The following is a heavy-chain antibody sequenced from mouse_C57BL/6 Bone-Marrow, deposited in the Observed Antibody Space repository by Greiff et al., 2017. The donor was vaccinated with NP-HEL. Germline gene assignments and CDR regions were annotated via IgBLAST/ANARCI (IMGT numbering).Heavy chain of an antibody. CDR1: GYTFTDYY. CDR2: INPNNGGT. J-gene: IGHJ2*01. Sequence: VQLQQSGPELVKPGASVKISCKASGYTFTDYYMNWVKQSHGKSLEWIGDINPNNGGTSYNQKFKGKATLTVDKSSSTAYMELRSLTSEDSAVYYCARLGGAKDYWGQGTTLTVSS. V-gene: IGHV1-26*01. CDR3: ARLGGAKDY. D-gene: IGHD3-3*01.